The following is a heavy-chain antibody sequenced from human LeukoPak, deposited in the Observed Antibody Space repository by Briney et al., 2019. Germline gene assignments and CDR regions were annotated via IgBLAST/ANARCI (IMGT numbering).Heavy chain of an antibody. CDR3: ARDGSLNFEYCSSTSCYAPPHAFDI. J-gene: IGHJ3*02. V-gene: IGHV3-48*02. CDR2: ISSSSSTI. Sequence: GGSLRLSCADSAFTFSSYSMNWVRQAPGKGLEWVSYISSSSSTIYYADSVKGRFTIPRDNAKNSLYLQMNSLRDEDTAVYYCARDGSLNFEYCSSTSCYAPPHAFDIWGQGTMVTVSS. D-gene: IGHD2-2*01. CDR1: AFTFSSYS.